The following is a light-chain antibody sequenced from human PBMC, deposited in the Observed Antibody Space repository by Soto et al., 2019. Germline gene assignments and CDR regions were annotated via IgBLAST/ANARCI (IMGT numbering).Light chain of an antibody. CDR3: QQYKRSLT. J-gene: IGKJ1*01. V-gene: IGKV1-5*03. CDR1: QSVDTW. Sequence: DIPMTQSPSTLSASVGDRVTITCRASQSVDTWLAWYQQKPGKAPKVLVSKVSNLESGVPSRFSGSGSGTEFTLTIRSLQPDDFATYYCQQYKRSLTFGQGTRVDI. CDR2: KVS.